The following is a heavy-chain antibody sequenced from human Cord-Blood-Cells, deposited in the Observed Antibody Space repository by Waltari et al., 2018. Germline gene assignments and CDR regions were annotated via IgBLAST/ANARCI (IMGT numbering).Heavy chain of an antibody. D-gene: IGHD1-26*01. V-gene: IGHV3-48*02. Sequence: EVQLVESGGGLVQPGGSLRLSCAASGFTFSSYSMNWVRQAPGKGMEWVSYISSSSSTIYYADFVKGRCTISRDNAKNSLYLQMNSLRDEDTAVYYCARETVGESDYWGQGTLVTVSS. J-gene: IGHJ4*02. CDR2: ISSSSSTI. CDR1: GFTFSSYS. CDR3: ARETVGESDY.